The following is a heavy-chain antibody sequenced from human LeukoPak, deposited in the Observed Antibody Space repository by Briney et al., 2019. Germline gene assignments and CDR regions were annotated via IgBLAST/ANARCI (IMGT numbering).Heavy chain of an antibody. CDR3: ARSLLGSGYYYYGMDI. CDR1: GGTFSSYA. V-gene: IGHV1-69*13. Sequence: ASVKVSCKASGGTFSSYAISWVRQAPGQGLEWMGGIIPIFGTANYAQKFQGRVTITADESTSTAYMELSSLRSEDTAVYYCARSLLGSGYYYYGMDIWGQGTTVTVSS. D-gene: IGHD3-3*01. CDR2: IIPIFGTA. J-gene: IGHJ6*02.